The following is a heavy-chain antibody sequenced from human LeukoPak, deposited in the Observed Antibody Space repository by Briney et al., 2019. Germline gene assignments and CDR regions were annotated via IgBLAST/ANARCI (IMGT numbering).Heavy chain of an antibody. J-gene: IGHJ4*02. V-gene: IGHV3-30*02. CDR3: ARDLTMVRGVPDY. CDR1: GFTFSSYG. D-gene: IGHD3-10*01. Sequence: GGSLRLSCAASGFTFSSYGMHWVRQAPGKGLEWVAFIRYDGSNKYYADSVKGRFTISRDNSKNTLYLQMNSLRAEDTAVYYCARDLTMVRGVPDYWGQGTLVTVSS. CDR2: IRYDGSNK.